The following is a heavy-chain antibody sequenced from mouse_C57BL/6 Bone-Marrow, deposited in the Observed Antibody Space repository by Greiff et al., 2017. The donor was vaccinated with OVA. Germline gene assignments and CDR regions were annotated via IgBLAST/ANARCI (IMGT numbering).Heavy chain of an antibody. CDR2: ISSGGSYT. V-gene: IGHV5-6*01. CDR3: ARPLYDGYFPWFAY. D-gene: IGHD2-3*01. CDR1: GFTFSSYG. Sequence: EVKLVESGGDLVKPGGSLKLSCAASGFTFSSYGMSWVRQTPDKRLEWVATISSGGSYTYYPDSVKGRFTISRDNAKNTLYLQLSSLKSEDTAMYYGARPLYDGYFPWFAYWGQGTLVTVSA. J-gene: IGHJ3*01.